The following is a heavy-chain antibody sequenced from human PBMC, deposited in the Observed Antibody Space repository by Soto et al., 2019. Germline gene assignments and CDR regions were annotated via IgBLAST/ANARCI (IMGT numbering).Heavy chain of an antibody. J-gene: IGHJ4*02. CDR2: IYYSGST. Sequence: PSETLSLTRTVSGGSISSGDYYWSWIRQPPGKGLEWIGYIYYSGSTYYNPSLKSRVTISVDTSKNQFSLKLSSVTAADTAVYYCAREVTWLSNFDYWGQGTLVTVSS. D-gene: IGHD3-22*01. V-gene: IGHV4-30-4*01. CDR1: GGSISSGDYY. CDR3: AREVTWLSNFDY.